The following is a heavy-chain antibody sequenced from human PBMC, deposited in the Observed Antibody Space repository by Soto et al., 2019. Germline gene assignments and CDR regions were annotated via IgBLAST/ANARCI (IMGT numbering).Heavy chain of an antibody. CDR2: IYPGDSDT. V-gene: IGHV5-51*01. D-gene: IGHD1-1*01. CDR3: ARIPSTGPYYFDY. Sequence: PGGSLKISCKASGYSFTSYWIGWVRQMPGKGLEWMGIIYPGDSDTRYSPSFQGQVTISADKSISTASLQWSSLKASDTAMYYCARIPSTGPYYFDYWGQGTLVTVSS. CDR1: GYSFTSYW. J-gene: IGHJ4*02.